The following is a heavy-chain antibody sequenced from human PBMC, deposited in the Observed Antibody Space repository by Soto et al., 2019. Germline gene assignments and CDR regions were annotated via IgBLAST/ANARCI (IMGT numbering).Heavy chain of an antibody. CDR2: IKSKTDGGTT. CDR3: TTDQNSSSGGAFDI. Sequence: PGGSLRLSCAASGFTFSNAWMSWVRQAPGKGLEWVGRIKSKTDGGTTDYAAPVKGRFTISRDDSKNTLYLQMNSLKTEDTAVYYCTTDQNSSSGGAFDIWGQGTMVTVSS. J-gene: IGHJ3*02. D-gene: IGHD6-13*01. CDR1: GFTFSNAW. V-gene: IGHV3-15*01.